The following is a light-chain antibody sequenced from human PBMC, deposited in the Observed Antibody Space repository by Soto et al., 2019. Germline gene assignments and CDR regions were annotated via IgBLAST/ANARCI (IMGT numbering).Light chain of an antibody. Sequence: DIHMTQSPSSLSASVGDRDTVTCRASQSISSWLAWYQLKPGKAPKLLIYDASSLESGVPSRFSGSGSGTEFTLTISSLQPDDFATYYCQQYNSYQTFGQGTKVDI. V-gene: IGKV1-5*01. J-gene: IGKJ1*01. CDR1: QSISSW. CDR2: DAS. CDR3: QQYNSYQT.